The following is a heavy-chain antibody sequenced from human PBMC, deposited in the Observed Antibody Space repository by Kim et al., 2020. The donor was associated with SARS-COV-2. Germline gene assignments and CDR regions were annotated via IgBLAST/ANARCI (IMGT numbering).Heavy chain of an antibody. V-gene: IGHV3-64*01. D-gene: IGHD2-15*01. J-gene: IGHJ4*02. Sequence: GGSLRLSCEASGFTFSNYYMHWVRQAPGKGLEYVSAISGTGGNTLYANSVKGRFTISRDNSKNTLNLQMGSLRPDDMAVYYCARGGSGFNSDYWGQGTLV. CDR2: ISGTGGNT. CDR3: ARGGSGFNSDY. CDR1: GFTFSNYY.